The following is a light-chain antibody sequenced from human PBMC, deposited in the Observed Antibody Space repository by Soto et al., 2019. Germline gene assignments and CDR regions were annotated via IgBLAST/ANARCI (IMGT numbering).Light chain of an antibody. V-gene: IGKV3-11*01. Sequence: EIVLTQSPATLSLSPGERATLSCRASQSVSSYLAWYQQKPGQAPRLLIYDASNRATGIPARFSGSGSGTDFTITISSLEPEDFAFYYCQQRIAYTCGQGTKLEIK. CDR3: QQRIAYT. CDR2: DAS. J-gene: IGKJ2*01. CDR1: QSVSSY.